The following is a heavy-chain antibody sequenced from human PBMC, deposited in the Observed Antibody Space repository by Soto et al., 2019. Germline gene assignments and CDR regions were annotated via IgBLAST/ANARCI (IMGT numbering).Heavy chain of an antibody. Sequence: QVQLVESGGGLVKPGGSLRLSCAASGFTFTDYMSWIRQAPGKGLEWVSYISSRSGTIFYADSVKGRFTISRDNVKNSLYLQMNSLRAEDTAVYYCASGTNGAFFVYWAQGILVTVSS. D-gene: IGHD2-8*01. CDR3: ASGTNGAFFVY. CDR1: GFTFTDY. J-gene: IGHJ4*02. CDR2: ISSRSGTI. V-gene: IGHV3-11*01.